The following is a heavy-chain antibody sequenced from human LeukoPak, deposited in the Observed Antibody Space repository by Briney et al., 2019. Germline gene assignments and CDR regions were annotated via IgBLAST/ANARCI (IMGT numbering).Heavy chain of an antibody. J-gene: IGHJ4*02. CDR3: AKVVVVAAAFHY. D-gene: IGHD2-15*01. CDR2: IRYDGSNK. CDR1: GFTFSSCG. Sequence: PGGSLRLSCAASGFTFSSCGMHWVRQAPGKGLEWVAFIRYDGSNKYYADSVKGRFTISRDNSKNTLYLQMNSLRAEDTAVYYCAKVVVVAAAFHYWGQGTLVTVSS. V-gene: IGHV3-30*02.